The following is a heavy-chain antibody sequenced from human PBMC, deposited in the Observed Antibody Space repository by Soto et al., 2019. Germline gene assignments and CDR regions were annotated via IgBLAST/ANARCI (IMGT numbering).Heavy chain of an antibody. J-gene: IGHJ4*02. CDR3: GRGIRSGYSYGPIDS. CDR1: GGSFSSYT. V-gene: IGHV1-69*06. D-gene: IGHD5-18*01. Sequence: QVQLVQSGAEVKKPGSSVTVSCKASGGSFSSYTFSWVRRAPGRGLEWMGGIIPLFGTTNYAQRFQGRVTITEDKSASTAYMKVSSLKSEDTAVYDCGRGIRSGYSYGPIDSWGKGTLVTVTS. CDR2: IIPLFGTT.